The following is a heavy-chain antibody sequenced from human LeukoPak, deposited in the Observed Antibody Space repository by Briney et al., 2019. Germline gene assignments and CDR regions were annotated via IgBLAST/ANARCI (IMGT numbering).Heavy chain of an antibody. CDR1: GGSISSGGYY. J-gene: IGHJ6*03. D-gene: IGHD5-18*01. CDR3: ARDSPHGYTLGHRYYFMDV. V-gene: IGHV4-61*02. Sequence: PSQTLSLTCTVSGGSISSGGYYWSWIRQHPGKGLEFIGRIHYGGTTNYSPSLASRLRLSVDTSNNQVSLRLSSVTAADTALYYCARDSPHGYTLGHRYYFMDVWGKGTAVTVS. CDR2: IHYGGTT.